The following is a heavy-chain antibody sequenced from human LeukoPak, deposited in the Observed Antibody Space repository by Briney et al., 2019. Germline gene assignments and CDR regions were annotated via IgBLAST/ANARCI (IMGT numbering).Heavy chain of an antibody. D-gene: IGHD3-22*01. V-gene: IGHV4-59*01. CDR2: IYYSGST. Sequence: SETLSLTCTVSGGSISSYYWSWIRQPPGKGLEWIGYIYYSGSTNYNPSLKSRVTISVDTSKNQFSLKLSSVTAADTAVYYCARMAPRYLDDRCEQDFDYWGQGTLVTVSS. CDR3: ARMAPRYLDDRCEQDFDY. CDR1: GGSISSYY. J-gene: IGHJ4*02.